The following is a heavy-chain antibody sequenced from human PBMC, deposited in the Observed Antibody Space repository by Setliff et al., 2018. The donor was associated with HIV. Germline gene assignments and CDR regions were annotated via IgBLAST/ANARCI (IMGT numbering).Heavy chain of an antibody. CDR2: ISGSGSST. Sequence: GSLRLSCAASGFTFRTFWMSWLRQAPGKGLEWVSGISGSGSSTYYADSVKGRFTISRDNSKNTLYLQMNRLRADDTAIYYCAKGASLVPRRPHFCYFDYWGQGALVTVSS. CDR1: GFTFRTFW. J-gene: IGHJ4*02. V-gene: IGHV3-23*01. CDR3: AKGASLVPRRPHFCYFDY. D-gene: IGHD3-16*02.